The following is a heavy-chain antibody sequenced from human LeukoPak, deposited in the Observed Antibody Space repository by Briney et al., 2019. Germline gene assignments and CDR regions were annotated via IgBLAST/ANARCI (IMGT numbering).Heavy chain of an antibody. CDR3: ARDLNWETY. D-gene: IGHD7-27*01. CDR2: IKTDGSLV. J-gene: IGHJ4*02. Sequence: GGTLRLSCAASGFTFSSYGMSWVRQAPGKGLEWVANIKTDGSLVYYVDSVKGRFTISRDNAKNSLYLQMNSLRAEDTAVYYCARDLNWETYWGQGTLVSVSS. V-gene: IGHV3-7*01. CDR1: GFTFSSYG.